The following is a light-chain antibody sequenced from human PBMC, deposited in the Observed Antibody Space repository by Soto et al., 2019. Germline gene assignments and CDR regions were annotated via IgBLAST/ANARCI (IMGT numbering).Light chain of an antibody. V-gene: IGLV1-44*01. CDR1: RSNIGTKT. J-gene: IGLJ1*01. CDR2: DNN. Sequence: QSVLIQPPSVSGTPGQRVTITCSGGRSNIGTKTVNWYQNLPGSAPKLVIYDNNRRPSGVPDRFSGSKSGNTASLTISGLQAEDEADYYCSSYTSSSTDVFGTGTKVTVL. CDR3: SSYTSSSTDV.